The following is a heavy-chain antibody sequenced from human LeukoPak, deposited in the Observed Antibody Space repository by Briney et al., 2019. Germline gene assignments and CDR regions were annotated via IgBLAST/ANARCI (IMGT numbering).Heavy chain of an antibody. Sequence: GGSLRLSCAASGFTFSSYAMSWVRQAPGKGLEWVSAISGSGGSTYYADSVKGRFTISRDNSKNTLYLQMNSLRAEDTAVYYCAKDLMGFRGSPFRYFDYWGQGTLVTVSS. D-gene: IGHD3-16*01. CDR3: AKDLMGFRGSPFRYFDY. V-gene: IGHV3-23*01. CDR2: ISGSGGST. J-gene: IGHJ4*02. CDR1: GFTFSSYA.